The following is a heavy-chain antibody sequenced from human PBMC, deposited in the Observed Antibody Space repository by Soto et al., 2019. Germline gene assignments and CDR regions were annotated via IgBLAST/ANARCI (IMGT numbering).Heavy chain of an antibody. D-gene: IGHD6-13*01. V-gene: IGHV4-34*01. CDR1: GGSFSGYY. CDR3: ARALTIAAAGGYYFDY. Sequence: SETLSLTCAVYGGSFSGYYWSWIRQPPGKGLEWIGEINHSGSTNYNPSLKSRVTISVDTSKNQFSLKLSSVTAADTAAYYCARALTIAAAGGYYFDYWGQGTLVTVSS. CDR2: INHSGST. J-gene: IGHJ4*02.